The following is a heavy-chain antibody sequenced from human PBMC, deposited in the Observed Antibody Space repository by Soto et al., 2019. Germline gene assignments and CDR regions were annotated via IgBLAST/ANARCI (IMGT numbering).Heavy chain of an antibody. D-gene: IGHD4-17*01. CDR1: GGSIRSDTP. J-gene: IGHJ1*01. CDR2: IYYSRST. Sequence: SETLSLTCAVAGGSIRSDTPWRWIRQHPGKGLEWIGYIYYSRSTYYNPSLKSRVTISVDTSKNQFSLKLSSVTAADTAVYYCARGAPTPFQHWGQGTLVPVSS. V-gene: IGHV4-30-4*01. CDR3: ARGAPTPFQH.